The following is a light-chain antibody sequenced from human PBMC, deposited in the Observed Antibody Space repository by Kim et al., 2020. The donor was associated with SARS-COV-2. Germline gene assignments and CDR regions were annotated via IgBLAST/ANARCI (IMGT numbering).Light chain of an antibody. V-gene: IGLV3-1*01. CDR2: QDS. CDR1: KLGDKY. Sequence: SYELTQPPSVSVSPGQTASITCSGDKLGDKYACWYQQKSGQSPVLVIYQDSKRPSGIPERFSGSNSGNTATLTISGTQAMDEADYYCQAWDSSTPYVFGT. J-gene: IGLJ1*01. CDR3: QAWDSSTPYV.